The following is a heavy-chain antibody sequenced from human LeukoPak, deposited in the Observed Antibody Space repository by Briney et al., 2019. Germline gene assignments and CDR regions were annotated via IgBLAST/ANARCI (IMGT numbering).Heavy chain of an antibody. CDR3: ARGGYYDSSGYPNPYWYFDL. CDR2: ISAYNGNT. Sequence: GASVKVSCTASGYTFTSYGISWVRQAPGQGLEWMGWISAYNGNTNYAQKLQGRVTMTTDTSTSTAYMELRSLRSDDTAVYYCARGGYYDSSGYPNPYWYFDLWGRGTLVTVSS. J-gene: IGHJ2*01. V-gene: IGHV1-18*01. D-gene: IGHD3-22*01. CDR1: GYTFTSYG.